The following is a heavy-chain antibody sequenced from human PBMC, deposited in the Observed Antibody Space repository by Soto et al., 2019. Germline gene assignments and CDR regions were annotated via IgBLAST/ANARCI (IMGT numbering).Heavy chain of an antibody. CDR2: IRSKANSYAT. J-gene: IGHJ3*02. V-gene: IGHV3-73*01. CDR1: GFTFSGSA. Sequence: PGGSLRLSCAASGFTFSGSAMHWVRQASGKGLEWVGRIRSKANSYATAYAASVKGRFTISRDDSKNTAYLQMNSLKTEDTAVYYCTRPLPWGATPDAFDIWGQGTMVTVSS. D-gene: IGHD1-26*01. CDR3: TRPLPWGATPDAFDI.